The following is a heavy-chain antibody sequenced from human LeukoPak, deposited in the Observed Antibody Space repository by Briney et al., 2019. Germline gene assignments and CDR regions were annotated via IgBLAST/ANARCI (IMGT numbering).Heavy chain of an antibody. CDR2: IYYSGNT. CDR3: ARHPPYYDILTGYFGGSFEVWFDP. CDR1: GDSISSSSSY. Sequence: SETLSLTCTVSGDSISSSSSYWGWIRQPPGKGLEWIGSIYYSGNTYYNTSLKSRVTISVDTSKNQFSLKLSSVTAADTAVYYCARHPPYYDILTGYFGGSFEVWFDPWGQGTLVTVSS. D-gene: IGHD3-9*01. J-gene: IGHJ5*02. V-gene: IGHV4-39*01.